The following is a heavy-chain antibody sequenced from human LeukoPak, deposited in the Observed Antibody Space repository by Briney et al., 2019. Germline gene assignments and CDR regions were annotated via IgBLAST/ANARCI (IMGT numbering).Heavy chain of an antibody. V-gene: IGHV3-21*01. CDR2: ISSSSSYI. CDR3: AREEVTREFDY. Sequence: GGSLRLSCAASGFTFSSYSMNWVRQAPGKGLEWVSSISSSSSYIYYADSVKGRFTISRDNAKSSLYLQMNSLRAEDTAVYYCAREEVTREFDYWGQGTLVTVSS. J-gene: IGHJ4*02. CDR1: GFTFSSYS.